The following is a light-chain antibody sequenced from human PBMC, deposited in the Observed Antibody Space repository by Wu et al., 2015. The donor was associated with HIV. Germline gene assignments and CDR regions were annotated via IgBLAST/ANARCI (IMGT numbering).Light chain of an antibody. CDR1: ESLSSR. J-gene: IGKJ1*01. CDR2: WSS. V-gene: IGKV1-5*03. CDR3: QQYTSYSAWT. Sequence: DIQMTQSPSTLSASIGDRVTITCRASESLSSRLAWYQQKPGKAPQLLIYWSSTLESVVPSRFSGSGSGTEFTLTISSLQPDDFATYYCQQYTSYSAWTFGQGTKVEIK.